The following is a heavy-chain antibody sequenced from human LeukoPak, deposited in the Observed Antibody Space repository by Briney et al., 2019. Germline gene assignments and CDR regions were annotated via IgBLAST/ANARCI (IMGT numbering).Heavy chain of an antibody. CDR2: IYYSGST. J-gene: IGHJ5*02. D-gene: IGHD3-3*01. V-gene: IGHV4-30-4*02. Sequence: PSETLSLTCTVSGGSISSGDYYWSWIRQPPGKGLEWIGYIYYSGSTYYNPSLKSRVTISVDTSKNQFSLKLSSVTAADTAVYYCARVITIFGVPPEGFDPWGQGTLVTVSS. CDR1: GGSISSGDYY. CDR3: ARVITIFGVPPEGFDP.